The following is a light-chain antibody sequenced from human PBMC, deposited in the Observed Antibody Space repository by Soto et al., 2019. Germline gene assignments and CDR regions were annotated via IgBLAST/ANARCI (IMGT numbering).Light chain of an antibody. CDR3: QQYGSSPPWT. V-gene: IGKV3-20*01. CDR2: GAS. Sequence: VLTQSPGTLSLSPGERATLSCRASQSVSSSYLAWYQRKPGQAPRLLIYGASSRATGIPDRFSGSGSGTDFTLTISRLEPEDFAVYYCQQYGSSPPWTFGQGTKVEIK. CDR1: QSVSSSY. J-gene: IGKJ1*01.